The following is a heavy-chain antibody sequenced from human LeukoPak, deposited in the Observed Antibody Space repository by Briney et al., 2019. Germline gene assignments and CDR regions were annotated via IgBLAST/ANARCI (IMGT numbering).Heavy chain of an antibody. V-gene: IGHV1-2*02. CDR2: INPNTGGT. CDR3: AIDSRGYYNWFDP. D-gene: IGHD3-22*01. Sequence: ASVKVSCKASGYTFTGYHMHWVRQAPGQGLEWMGWINPNTGGTNYAQKFQGRVTMTRDTSISAAYMELSRLTSDDTAVYYCAIDSRGYYNWFDPWGQGTLVTVSS. J-gene: IGHJ5*02. CDR1: GYTFTGYH.